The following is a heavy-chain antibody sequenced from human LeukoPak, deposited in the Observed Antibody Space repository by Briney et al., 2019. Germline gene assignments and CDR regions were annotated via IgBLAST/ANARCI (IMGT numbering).Heavy chain of an antibody. CDR1: GFTFSSYS. CDR3: ARDQAFDWSFDY. CDR2: ISGTSGTI. Sequence: PGGSLRLSCAASGFTFSSYSINWVRQAPGKGLEWLSYISGTSGTIYYADSVKGRFIISRDHAKNSLYLQMNSLRDEDTAVYYCARDQAFDWSFDYWGQGTLVTVSS. V-gene: IGHV3-48*02. D-gene: IGHD3-9*01. J-gene: IGHJ4*02.